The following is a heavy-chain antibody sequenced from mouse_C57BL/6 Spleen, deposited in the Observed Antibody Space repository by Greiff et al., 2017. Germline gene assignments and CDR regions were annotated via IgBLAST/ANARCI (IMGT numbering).Heavy chain of an antibody. Sequence: EVKLVESGPGLVKPSQSLSLTCSVTGYSITSGYYWNWIRQFPGNKLEWMGYISYDGSNNYNPSLKNRISITRDTSKNQFFLKLNSVTTEDTATYYCAREELLYYYAMDYWGQGTSVTVSS. J-gene: IGHJ4*01. CDR3: AREELLYYYAMDY. CDR2: ISYDGSN. CDR1: GYSITSGYY. V-gene: IGHV3-6*01. D-gene: IGHD4-1*01.